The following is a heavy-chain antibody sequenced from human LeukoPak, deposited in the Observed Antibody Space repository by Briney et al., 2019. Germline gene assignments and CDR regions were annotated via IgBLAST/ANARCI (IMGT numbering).Heavy chain of an antibody. CDR1: GGSISSGGYY. J-gene: IGHJ5*02. CDR2: IYYSGST. CDR3: ARHTGTVITNWFDP. Sequence: SQTPSLTCTVSGGSISSGGYYWSWIRQHPGKGLEWIGYIYYSGSTYYNPSLKSRVTISVDTSKNQFSLKLSSVTAADTAVYYCARHTGTVITNWFDPWGQGTLVTVSS. D-gene: IGHD4-23*01. V-gene: IGHV4-31*03.